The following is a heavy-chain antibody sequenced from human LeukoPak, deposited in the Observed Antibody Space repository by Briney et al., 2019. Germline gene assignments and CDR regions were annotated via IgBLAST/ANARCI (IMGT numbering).Heavy chain of an antibody. V-gene: IGHV3-7*01. CDR3: AIRQWTAFDF. CDR1: GFTFNTYW. D-gene: IGHD6-19*01. J-gene: IGHJ3*01. CDR2: IKPDGNER. Sequence: HPGGSLRLSCAASGFTFNTYWISWVRQPPGKGLQWVANIKPDGNERYYVDYVKGRFTISRDNARSSLYLQRNSLRVEDTAIYYCAIRQWTAFDFWGQGTMVTVSS.